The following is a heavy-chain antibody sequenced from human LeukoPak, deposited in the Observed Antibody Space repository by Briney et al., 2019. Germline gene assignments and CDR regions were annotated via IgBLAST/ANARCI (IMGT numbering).Heavy chain of an antibody. CDR3: ARGGGKVGATIRDYYYYGMDV. V-gene: IGHV1-18*01. D-gene: IGHD1-26*01. CDR2: ISGYNGNT. Sequence: GASVKVSCKASGYTFTSYGISWVRQAPGQGLEWMGWISGYNGNTHYAQKFQGRATVTTDTSTSTAYMELRSLRSDDTAVYYCARGGGKVGATIRDYYYYGMDVWGQGTMVTVSS. CDR1: GYTFTSYG. J-gene: IGHJ6*02.